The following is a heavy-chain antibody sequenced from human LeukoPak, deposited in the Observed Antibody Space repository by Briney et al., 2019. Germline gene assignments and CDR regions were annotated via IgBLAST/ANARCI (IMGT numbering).Heavy chain of an antibody. CDR3: ARRAGSGCLDY. D-gene: IGHD6-19*01. J-gene: IGHJ4*02. V-gene: IGHV4-39*01. Sequence: SSETLSLTCTVSGGSISSSSYYWGWIRQPPGKGLEWIGSIYYSGSTYYNPSLKSRVTISVDTSKNQFSLKLSSVTAADTAVYYCARRAGSGCLDYWGQGTLVTVSS. CDR1: GGSISSSSYY. CDR2: IYYSGST.